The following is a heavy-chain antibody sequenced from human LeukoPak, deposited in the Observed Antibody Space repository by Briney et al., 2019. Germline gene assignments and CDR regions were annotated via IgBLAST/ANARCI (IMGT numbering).Heavy chain of an antibody. Sequence: SGGSLRLSCAASGFTFSSYGMHWVRQAPGKGLEWVAFIRYDGSNKYYADSVKGRFTISRDNSKNTLYLQMNSLRAEDTAVYYCAKEYCSSTSCSSFDYWGQGTLVTVSS. CDR2: IRYDGSNK. D-gene: IGHD2-2*01. CDR3: AKEYCSSTSCSSFDY. CDR1: GFTFSSYG. J-gene: IGHJ4*02. V-gene: IGHV3-30*02.